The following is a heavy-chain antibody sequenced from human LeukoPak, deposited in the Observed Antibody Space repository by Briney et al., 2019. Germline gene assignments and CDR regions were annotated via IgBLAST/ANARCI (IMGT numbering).Heavy chain of an antibody. V-gene: IGHV4-4*02. Sequence: KPSETLSLTCAVSGGSISSSNWWSWVRQPPGKGLEWIGEIYHSGSTNYNPSLKSRVTISVDKSKNQFSLKLSSVTAADTAVYYCARVYGGILSGYYGFDYWGQGTLVTVSS. J-gene: IGHJ4*02. CDR2: IYHSGST. D-gene: IGHD3-9*01. CDR1: GGSISSSNW. CDR3: ARVYGGILSGYYGFDY.